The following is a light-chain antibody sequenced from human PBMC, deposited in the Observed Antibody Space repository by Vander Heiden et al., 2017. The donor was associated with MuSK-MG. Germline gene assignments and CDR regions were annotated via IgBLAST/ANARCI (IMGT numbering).Light chain of an antibody. J-gene: IGKJ2*01. Sequence: DIQMTQSPSSLSASVGDRVTITCRASQSISSYLNWYQQKPGKAPKLLIYAASSLQSGVPSRFSGSGYGTDFTLTISSLQPEDFATYYCQQRHSNPPLYTFGQGTKLEIK. V-gene: IGKV1-39*01. CDR2: AAS. CDR1: QSISSY. CDR3: QQRHSNPPLYT.